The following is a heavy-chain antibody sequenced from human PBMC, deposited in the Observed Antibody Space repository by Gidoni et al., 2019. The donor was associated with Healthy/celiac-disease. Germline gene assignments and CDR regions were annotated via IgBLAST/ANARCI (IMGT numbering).Heavy chain of an antibody. D-gene: IGHD2-15*01. CDR2: IYTSGST. J-gene: IGHJ2*01. CDR3: ARTHRDPKPYCSGGSCHPTNWYFDL. Sequence: QVQLQESGPGLVKPSETLSLTCTVSGGSISSYYWRWIRQPAGKGLEWIGRIYTSGSTNYNPSLKSRVTMSVDTSKNQFSLKLSSVTAADTAVYYCARTHRDPKPYCSGGSCHPTNWYFDLWGRGTLVTVSS. CDR1: GGSISSYY. V-gene: IGHV4-4*07.